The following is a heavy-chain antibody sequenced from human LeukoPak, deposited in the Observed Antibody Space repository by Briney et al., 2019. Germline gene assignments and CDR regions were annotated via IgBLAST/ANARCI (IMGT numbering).Heavy chain of an antibody. CDR1: GFTFSNAW. J-gene: IGHJ4*02. CDR3: TRVGYIDEGIDY. CDR2: IKQDGSKK. Sequence: GGSLRLSCAASGFTFSNAWMTWVRQAPGKGLEWVANIKQDGSKKSYVDSVKGRFTISRDNAKNSLYLQMNSLRAEDTAIYYCTRVGYIDEGIDYWGQGTLVTVSS. V-gene: IGHV3-7*04. D-gene: IGHD5-24*01.